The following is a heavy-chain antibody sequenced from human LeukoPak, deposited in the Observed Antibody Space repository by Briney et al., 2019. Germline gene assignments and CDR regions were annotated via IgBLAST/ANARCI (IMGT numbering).Heavy chain of an antibody. V-gene: IGHV1-18*01. CDR2: ISAYNGDT. CDR3: ARGPYCNGVTCYSQYFDY. Sequence: GASVKVSCKASSYTYSTYGISWVRQAPGQGLEWMGWISAYNGDTNYAQKLQGRVTMTTDTSTSTAYMELRSLRSDDTAVYYCARGPYCNGVTCYSQYFDYWGQGTLVTVSS. D-gene: IGHD2-15*01. CDR1: SYTYSTYG. J-gene: IGHJ4*02.